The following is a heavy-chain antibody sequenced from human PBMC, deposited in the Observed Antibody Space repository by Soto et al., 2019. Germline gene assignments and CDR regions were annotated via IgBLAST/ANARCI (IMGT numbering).Heavy chain of an antibody. CDR2: ISYDGSNK. CDR3: AKIESRFFYDSTGYYPFDY. CDR1: GFTYSTYT. J-gene: IGHJ4*02. V-gene: IGHV3-30*18. Sequence: GGSLRLSCAASGFTYSTYTMHWVRQAPGKGLEWVAVISYDGSNKYYADSVKGRFTISRDNSKNTLYLQVNSLRAEDTAVYYCAKIESRFFYDSTGYYPFDYWGQGTLVTVSS. D-gene: IGHD3-22*01.